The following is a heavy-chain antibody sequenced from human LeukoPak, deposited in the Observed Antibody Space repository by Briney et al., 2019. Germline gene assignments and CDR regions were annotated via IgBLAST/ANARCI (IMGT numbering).Heavy chain of an antibody. J-gene: IGHJ3*02. CDR3: ARERTNYDILTGYYNRPFDI. D-gene: IGHD3-9*01. V-gene: IGHV4-59*11. CDR1: GGSISIHY. CDR2: VYNSGST. Sequence: PSDTLSLTCTVSGGSISIHYWTWIRQPPGKGPEWIGYVYNSGSTNYNPSPKSRVTISIDTSNKQFSLRMTSVTAADTAVYYCARERTNYDILTGYYNRPFDIWGQGKMVIVSS.